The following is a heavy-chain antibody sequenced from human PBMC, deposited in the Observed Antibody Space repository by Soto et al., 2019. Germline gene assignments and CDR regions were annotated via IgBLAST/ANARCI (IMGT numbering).Heavy chain of an antibody. CDR3: ARVRVAAAFYFDY. J-gene: IGHJ4*02. CDR2: ISSSSSYT. V-gene: IGHV3-11*06. Sequence: QVQLVESGGGLVKPGGSLRLSCAASGFTFSDYYMSWIRQAPGKGLEWVSYISSSSSYTNYADSVKGRFTISRDNAKNSLYLQMNSLRAEDTAVYYCARVRVAAAFYFDYWVQGTLVNVSS. CDR1: GFTFSDYY. D-gene: IGHD6-13*01.